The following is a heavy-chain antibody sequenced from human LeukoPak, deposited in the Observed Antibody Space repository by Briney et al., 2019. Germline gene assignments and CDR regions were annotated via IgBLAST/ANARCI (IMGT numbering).Heavy chain of an antibody. Sequence: PSETLSLTCTVSGGSISSGDYYWSWIRQPPGKGLEWIGYIYYSGSTYYNPSLKSRVTISVDTPKNQFSLQLNSVTPEDTAVYYCARDRTGGPLFDYWGQGTLVTVSS. CDR1: GGSISSGDYY. CDR2: IYYSGST. CDR3: ARDRTGGPLFDY. J-gene: IGHJ4*02. D-gene: IGHD4-23*01. V-gene: IGHV4-30-4*01.